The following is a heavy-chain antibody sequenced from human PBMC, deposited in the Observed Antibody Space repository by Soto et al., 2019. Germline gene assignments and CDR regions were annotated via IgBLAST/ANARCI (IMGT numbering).Heavy chain of an antibody. Sequence: EVQLVESGGGLVQPGGSLRLSCAASGFTFSSYSMNWVRQAPGKGLEWVSYISSSSSTIYYADSVKGRFTISRDNAQNTLYLKMNSLRAEYTAVYYCARAEYSCPLRVFDYWGQGTLVTVSS. CDR3: ARAEYSCPLRVFDY. D-gene: IGHD6-6*01. J-gene: IGHJ4*02. CDR2: ISSSSSTI. V-gene: IGHV3-48*01. CDR1: GFTFSSYS.